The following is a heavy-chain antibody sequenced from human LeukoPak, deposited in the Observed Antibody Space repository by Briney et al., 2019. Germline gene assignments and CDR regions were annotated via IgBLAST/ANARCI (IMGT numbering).Heavy chain of an antibody. Sequence: GGSLRLSCAASGFSFSTYAMAWVRQAPGKGLEWVSAIWGSGGDTYSADSVKGRFIISRDNAKNSLYLQMNSLRAEDTAVYYCARTGTTGGMDVWGQGTTVTVSS. CDR1: GFSFSTYA. CDR2: IWGSGGDT. CDR3: ARTGTTGGMDV. D-gene: IGHD1-7*01. V-gene: IGHV3-23*01. J-gene: IGHJ6*02.